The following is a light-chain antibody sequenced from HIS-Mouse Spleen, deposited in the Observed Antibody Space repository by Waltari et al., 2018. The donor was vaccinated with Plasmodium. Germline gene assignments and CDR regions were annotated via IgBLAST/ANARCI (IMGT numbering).Light chain of an antibody. J-gene: IGLJ3*02. V-gene: IGLV3-10*01. Sequence: SNELTQPPSVSVSPGQTARITCSENALQKQYAYWYQQKSGQAPVLVIYEDSKRPAGIPERFSGSSSGTMATLTISGAQVEDEADYYCYSTDSSGNHRVFGGGTKLTVL. CDR1: ALQKQY. CDR2: EDS. CDR3: YSTDSSGNHRV.